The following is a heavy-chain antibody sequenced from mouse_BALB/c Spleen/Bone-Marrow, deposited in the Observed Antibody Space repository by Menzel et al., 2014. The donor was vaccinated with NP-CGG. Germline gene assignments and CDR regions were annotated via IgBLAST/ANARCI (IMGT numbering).Heavy chain of an antibody. CDR3: ARNDYDCED. V-gene: IGHV1-69*01. Sequence: VQLQQSGAELVMPGASVNMSCKASGYTFTDYWMHWVKQRPGQGLEWIGAIDTSDSYTTYNQKFKGKATLTVDESSNTGCMQLSSLTSEDSAVYYGARNDYDCEDWGQGATLTVSS. D-gene: IGHD2-4*01. CDR1: GYTFTDYW. CDR2: IDTSDSYT. J-gene: IGHJ2*01.